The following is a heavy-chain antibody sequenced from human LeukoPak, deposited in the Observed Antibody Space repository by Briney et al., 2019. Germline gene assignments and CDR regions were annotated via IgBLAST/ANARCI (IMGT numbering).Heavy chain of an antibody. V-gene: IGHV3-21*01. D-gene: IGHD4-23*01. Sequence: PARSLTLSCAASGFTFSSYGMNWVRQAPGKGLEWVSSISATSNYIYYADSEKGRFTISRDNAKNSLYLQMNSLRAEDTAVYYCATDYAGNSLWYYYGLGVWGQETADTVSS. CDR1: GFTFSSYG. CDR3: ATDYAGNSLWYYYGLGV. J-gene: IGHJ6*02. CDR2: ISATSNYI.